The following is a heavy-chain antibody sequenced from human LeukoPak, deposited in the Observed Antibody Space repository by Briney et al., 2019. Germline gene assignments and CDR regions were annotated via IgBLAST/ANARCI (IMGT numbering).Heavy chain of an antibody. CDR1: GGSISSYY. V-gene: IGHV4-59*01. J-gene: IGHJ4*02. CDR2: IYYSGST. D-gene: IGHD3-10*01. CDR3: ARGLYGSGSYSHFDY. Sequence: PSETLSLTCSVSGGSISSYYWSWIRQPPGKGLEWIGYIYYSGSTNYNPSLKSRVTISVDTSKNQFSLKLTSVTAADTAVYYCARGLYGSGSYSHFDYWGQGTLVTVSS.